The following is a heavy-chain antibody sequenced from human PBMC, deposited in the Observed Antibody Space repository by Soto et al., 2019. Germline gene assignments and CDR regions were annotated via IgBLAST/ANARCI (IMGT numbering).Heavy chain of an antibody. CDR1: GGSFSGHS. J-gene: IGHJ5*01. CDR2: INHSGRV. CDR3: STRAYDTNGYYRFDP. V-gene: IGHV4-34*01. Sequence: SETLSLTCAVYGGSFSGHSWTWIRQSPWKGLEWIGDINHSGRVNDSPSLKSRVTISLDTSENQFSLTLSAVTAADTAMYYCSTRAYDTNGYYRFDPWGQGTLVTVSS. D-gene: IGHD3-22*01.